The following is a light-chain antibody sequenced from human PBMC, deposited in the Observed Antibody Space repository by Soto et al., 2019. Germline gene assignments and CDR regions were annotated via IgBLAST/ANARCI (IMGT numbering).Light chain of an antibody. CDR2: CAS. J-gene: IGKJ1*01. V-gene: IGKV3-15*01. CDR3: PQYYNWPRR. Sequence: EIGMTQSRAGLSVSPGERATLSCRASQSVSSNLAWYQQKPGQTPRLLIYCASTRATGMPARVSGSGSGTESTVKISSLQSEAFAVYCCPQYYNWPRRSGQGNK. CDR1: QSVSSN.